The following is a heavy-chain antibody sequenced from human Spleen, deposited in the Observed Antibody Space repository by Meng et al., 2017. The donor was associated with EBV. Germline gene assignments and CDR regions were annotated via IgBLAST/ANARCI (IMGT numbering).Heavy chain of an antibody. CDR2: IYWDDDK. CDR1: GFSLSTSGVG. V-gene: IGHV2-5*02. J-gene: IGHJ4*02. D-gene: IGHD1-26*01. Sequence: QLTLKESGPTLVKPTQTLTLTCTFSGFSLSTSGVGVGWIRQPPGKALEWLALIYWDDDKRYSPSLKSRLTITKDTSKNQVVLTMTNMDPVDTATYYCARIVGASSDYWGQGTLVTVSS. CDR3: ARIVGASSDY.